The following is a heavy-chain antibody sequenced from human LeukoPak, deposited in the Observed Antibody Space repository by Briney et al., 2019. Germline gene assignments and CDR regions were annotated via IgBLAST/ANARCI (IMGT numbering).Heavy chain of an antibody. Sequence: GGSLRLSCAASGFTFSSYAMSWVRQAPGKGLEWVSAISGSGGSTYYADSVKGRFTISRDNAKNSLYLQMNSLRAEDTAVYYCARDHTIFLGGNRDNNDAFDIWGQGTMVTVSS. CDR3: ARDHTIFLGGNRDNNDAFDI. J-gene: IGHJ3*02. CDR1: GFTFSSYA. CDR2: ISGSGGST. V-gene: IGHV3-23*01. D-gene: IGHD3-9*01.